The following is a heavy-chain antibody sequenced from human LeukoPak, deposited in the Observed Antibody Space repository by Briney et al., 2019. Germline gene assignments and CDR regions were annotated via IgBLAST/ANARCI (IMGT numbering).Heavy chain of an antibody. CDR3: AKDKDAGYYDSSGYGDY. CDR2: ISGSGGST. D-gene: IGHD3-22*01. J-gene: IGHJ4*02. CDR1: GFTFSSYA. Sequence: PGGSLRLSCAASGFTFSSYAMSWVRQAPGKGLEWVSAISGSGGSTYYADSVKGRFTISRDNSKNTLYLQMNSLRAEDTAVYYCAKDKDAGYYDSSGYGDYWGQGTLVTVSS. V-gene: IGHV3-23*01.